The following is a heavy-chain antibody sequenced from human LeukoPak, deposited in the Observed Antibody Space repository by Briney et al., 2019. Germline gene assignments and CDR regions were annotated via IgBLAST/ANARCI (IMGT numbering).Heavy chain of an antibody. D-gene: IGHD3-22*01. CDR3: AKEPPYYDSSGYYPIDY. V-gene: IGHV3-23*01. CDR2: ISGSGGST. CDR1: GFTFSSYA. Sequence: GGSLRLSCAASGFTFSSYAMSWVRQAPGKGLGWVSAISGSGGSTYYADSVKGRFTISRDNSKNTLYLQMNSLRAEDTAVYYCAKEPPYYDSSGYYPIDYWGQGTLVTVSS. J-gene: IGHJ4*02.